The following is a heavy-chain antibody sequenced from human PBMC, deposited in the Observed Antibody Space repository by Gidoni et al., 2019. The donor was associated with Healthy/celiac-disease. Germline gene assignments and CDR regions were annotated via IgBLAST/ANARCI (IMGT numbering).Heavy chain of an antibody. CDR2: IYPGDSDT. Sequence: EVQLVQSGAEVKKPGESLKISCKGAGYSFTSYWIGWVRQMPGKGLDWMGIIYPGDSDTGYSPSFQGQVTISADKSSSTAYRQWSSLKASDTAMYYCARYYGSGSLNWGDNWFETWGQGTLVTVSA. CDR3: ARYYGSGSLNWGDNWFET. D-gene: IGHD3-10*01. J-gene: IGHJ5*02. V-gene: IGHV5-51*01. CDR1: GYSFTSYW.